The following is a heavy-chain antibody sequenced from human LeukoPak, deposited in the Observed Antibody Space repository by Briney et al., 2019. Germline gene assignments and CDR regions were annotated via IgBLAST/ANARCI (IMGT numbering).Heavy chain of an antibody. Sequence: PSETLSLTCAVSGGSVSSDDYSWSWLRQPPGKGLEWIGYVYHDGAAYHNPCLRTRVTMSVDKSKNQLSLILSSVTAADTAVYYCARAHRCSGGDCFNWFDPWGQGTLVTVSS. CDR3: ARAHRCSGGDCFNWFDP. CDR1: GGSVSSDDYS. CDR2: VYHDGAA. V-gene: IGHV4-30-2*01. D-gene: IGHD2-21*02. J-gene: IGHJ5*02.